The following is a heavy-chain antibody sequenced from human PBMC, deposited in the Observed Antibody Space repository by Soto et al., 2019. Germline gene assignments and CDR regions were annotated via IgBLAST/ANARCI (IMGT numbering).Heavy chain of an antibody. CDR1: GGTFSTYS. J-gene: IGHJ4*02. CDR3: ARGVHYDSSGYYYFY. CDR2: IIPLFGTA. V-gene: IGHV1-69*13. D-gene: IGHD3-22*01. Sequence: SVKVSCKASGGTFSTYSIDWVRQAPGQGLEWMGGIIPLFGTAKYAQNFQGRITITADESTNTAYMELRSLRSQDTAVYYCARGVHYDSSGYYYFYWGQGTLVTVSS.